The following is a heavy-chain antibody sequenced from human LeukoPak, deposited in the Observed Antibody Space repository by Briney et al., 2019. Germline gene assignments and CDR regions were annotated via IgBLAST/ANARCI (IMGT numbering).Heavy chain of an antibody. V-gene: IGHV4-4*07. CDR1: GGSISSYY. Sequence: KPSETLSLTCTVSGGSISSYYWSWIRQPTGKGLEWIGRIYTSGSTNYNPSLESRVTMSVDTSKNQFSLKLSSVTAADTAVYYCARDGIVEEVAAAETPGCWMDYWGQGTLVTVSS. CDR2: IYTSGST. J-gene: IGHJ4*02. CDR3: ARDGIVEEVAAAETPGCWMDY. D-gene: IGHD6-13*01.